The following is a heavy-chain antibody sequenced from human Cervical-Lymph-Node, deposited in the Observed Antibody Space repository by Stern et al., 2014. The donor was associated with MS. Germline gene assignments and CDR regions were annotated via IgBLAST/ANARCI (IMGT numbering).Heavy chain of an antibody. CDR1: GYTFSTYA. J-gene: IGHJ6*02. D-gene: IGHD3-3*01. CDR2: INTNTGNP. CDR3: ARSFDFWSALYHYQYYGMDV. V-gene: IGHV7-4-1*02. Sequence: VQLVQSGSELKKPGASVKVSCKASGYTFSTYAMNWVRQAPGQGLEWMGWINTNTGNPTYAQGFTGRFVFSLDTSVSTTYLQINSLKAEDTAVYYCARSFDFWSALYHYQYYGMDVWGLGTTVTVSS.